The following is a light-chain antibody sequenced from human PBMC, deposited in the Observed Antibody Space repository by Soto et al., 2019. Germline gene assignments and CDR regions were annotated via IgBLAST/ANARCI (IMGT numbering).Light chain of an antibody. Sequence: EIVLTQSPGTLSLSPGERATLSFRASQSVSSRFLAWYQQKPGQAPRLLMYGASSRATGIPDRFSGTGSGTDFTLTISRLEPEDFAVYYCQQYNNWPPITFGQGTRLEIK. J-gene: IGKJ5*01. CDR1: QSVSSRF. V-gene: IGKV3-20*01. CDR2: GAS. CDR3: QQYNNWPPIT.